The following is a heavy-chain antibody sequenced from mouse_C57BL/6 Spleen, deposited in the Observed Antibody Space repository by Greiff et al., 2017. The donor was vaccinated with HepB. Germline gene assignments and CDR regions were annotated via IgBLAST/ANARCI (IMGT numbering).Heavy chain of an antibody. CDR3: ARLSGWDGY. J-gene: IGHJ2*01. CDR1: GYSFTGYY. CDR2: INPSTGGT. D-gene: IGHD4-1*01. V-gene: IGHV1-42*01. Sequence: EVQLVESGPELVKPGASVKISCKASGYSFTGYYMNWVKQSPEKSLEWIGEINPSTGGTTYNQKFKAKATLTVDKSSSTAYMQLKSLTSEDSAVYYCARLSGWDGYWGQGTTLTVSS.